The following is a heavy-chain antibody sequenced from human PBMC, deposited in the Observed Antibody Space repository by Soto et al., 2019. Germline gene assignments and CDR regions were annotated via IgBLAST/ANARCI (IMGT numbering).Heavy chain of an antibody. Sequence: QVQLVQSGAEMKKPGASVKVSCKASGYTFSTYGITWVRQAPGQGLDWMGWINPLKGDTNSEARFQDRVTMTTDTSTRTAYMELRSRRSVDTAVYYCATVKVPAAILGAFDLWGQGTLVTVSS. D-gene: IGHD2-2*01. CDR1: GYTFSTYG. CDR2: INPLKGDT. CDR3: ATVKVPAAILGAFDL. V-gene: IGHV1-18*01. J-gene: IGHJ3*01.